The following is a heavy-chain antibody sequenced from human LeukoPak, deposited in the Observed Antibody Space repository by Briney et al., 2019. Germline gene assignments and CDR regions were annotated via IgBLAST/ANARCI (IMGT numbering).Heavy chain of an antibody. CDR3: AIVGSGWGSLDY. CDR2: MNPNSGNT. J-gene: IGHJ4*02. V-gene: IGHV1-8*03. D-gene: IGHD3-16*01. CDR1: GYTFTSYD. Sequence: GSVKVSCKASGYTFTSYDFNWVRQATGQGLEWMGWMNPNSGNTGYAQKFQGRVTIIRNSSISTTYMELSSVRSEDTAVYYCAIVGSGWGSLDYWGQGTLVTVSS.